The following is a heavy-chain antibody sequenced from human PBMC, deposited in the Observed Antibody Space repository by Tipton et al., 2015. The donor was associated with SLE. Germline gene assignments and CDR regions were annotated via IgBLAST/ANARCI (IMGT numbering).Heavy chain of an antibody. D-gene: IGHD6-19*01. Sequence: QLVQSGAEVKKPGSSVKVSCKASGGTFSSYTISWVRQAPGQGLEWMGRIIPILGIANYAQKFQGRVTITADKSTSTAYMELSSLRSEDTAVYYCASSGYSSGWYREGYFDYWGQGTLVTVSS. CDR3: ASSGYSSGWYREGYFDY. CDR1: GGTFSSYT. CDR2: IIPILGIA. J-gene: IGHJ4*02. V-gene: IGHV1-69*09.